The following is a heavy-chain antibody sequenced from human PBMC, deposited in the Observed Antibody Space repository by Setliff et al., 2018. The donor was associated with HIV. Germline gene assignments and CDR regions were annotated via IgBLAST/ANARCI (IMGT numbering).Heavy chain of an antibody. CDR1: GYTSTSYD. J-gene: IGHJ6*02. V-gene: IGHV1-18*01. CDR3: ASNSYGYRTRYGMDV. D-gene: IGHD5-18*01. Sequence: ASVKVSCKASGYTSTSYDINWVRQATAQGLELMGWISAYNGNTNYAQKLQGRVTMTTDTSTSTAYMEQSSLRSEDTAVYYCASNSYGYRTRYGMDVWGQGTTVTVSS. CDR2: ISAYNGNT.